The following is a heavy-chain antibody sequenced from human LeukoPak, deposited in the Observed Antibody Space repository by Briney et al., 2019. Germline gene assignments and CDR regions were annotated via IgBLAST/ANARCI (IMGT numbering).Heavy chain of an antibody. V-gene: IGHV4-61*02. CDR1: GGSISSGSYY. CDR2: IYTSGST. Sequence: PSETLSLTCTVSGGSISSGSYYWSWIRQPAGKGLEWIGRIYTSGSTNYNPSLKSRVTISVDTSKNQSSLKLSSVTAADTAVYYCARLYSSSWFEEEHDAFDIWGQGTMVTVSS. J-gene: IGHJ3*02. D-gene: IGHD6-13*01. CDR3: ARLYSSSWFEEEHDAFDI.